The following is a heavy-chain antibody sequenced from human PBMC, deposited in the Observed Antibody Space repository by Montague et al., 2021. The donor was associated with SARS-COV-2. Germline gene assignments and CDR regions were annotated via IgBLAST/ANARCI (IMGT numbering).Heavy chain of an antibody. D-gene: IGHD3-10*01. CDR3: ASMVRAQVYYFDY. J-gene: IGHJ4*02. V-gene: IGHV4-39*01. Sequence: SETLSLTCTVSGVADLRRRSEEHTFEHHSRSELVCSVLLYYNKSTDYNPSLKSRVTISVDTSKNQFSLKLSSVTAADTAVYYCASMVRAQVYYFDYWGQGTLVTVSS. CDR2: LYYNKST. CDR1: GVADLRRRSE.